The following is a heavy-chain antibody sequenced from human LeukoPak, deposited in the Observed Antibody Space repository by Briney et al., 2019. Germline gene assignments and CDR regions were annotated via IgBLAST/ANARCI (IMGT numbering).Heavy chain of an antibody. CDR3: ARYSALDAFDI. CDR2: IYYSGST. V-gene: IGHV4-59*01. D-gene: IGHD2-21*01. J-gene: IGHJ3*02. Sequence: SETLSLTCTVSGGSISSYYWTWIRQPPGKGLEWIGYIYYSGSTNYNPSLKRRVTISVDTSKNQFSLKLRSVTAADTAVYYCARYSALDAFDIWGQGTMVTVSS. CDR1: GGSISSYY.